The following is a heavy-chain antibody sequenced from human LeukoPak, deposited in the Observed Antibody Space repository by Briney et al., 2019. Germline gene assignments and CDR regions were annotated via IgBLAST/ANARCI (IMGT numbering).Heavy chain of an antibody. CDR1: GYTLTELS. CDR2: FDPEDGET. Sequence: GASVKVSCKVSGYTLTELSMHWVRQAPGKGLEWMGGFDPEDGETIYAQKFQGRVTMTEDTSTDTAYMELSSLRSEDTAVYYCATVPYSGGYYELDYWGQGTLVTVSS. J-gene: IGHJ4*02. V-gene: IGHV1-24*01. CDR3: ATVPYSGGYYELDY. D-gene: IGHD1-26*01.